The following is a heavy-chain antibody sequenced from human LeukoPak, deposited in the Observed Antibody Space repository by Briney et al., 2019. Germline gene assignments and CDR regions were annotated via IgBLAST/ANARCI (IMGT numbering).Heavy chain of an antibody. D-gene: IGHD2-2*01. CDR2: ISAYNGNT. J-gene: IGHJ4*02. CDR1: GYTFTSYG. Sequence: GASVKVSCKASGYTFTSYGISWVRQAPGQGLGWMGWISAYNGNTNYAQRLQGRVTMTTDTSTSTAYMELRSLRSDDTAVYYCARGLFGCSSTSCYSSYFDYWGQGTLVTVSS. V-gene: IGHV1-18*01. CDR3: ARGLFGCSSTSCYSSYFDY.